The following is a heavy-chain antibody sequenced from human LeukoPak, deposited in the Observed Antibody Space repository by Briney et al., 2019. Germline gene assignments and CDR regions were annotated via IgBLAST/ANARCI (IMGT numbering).Heavy chain of an antibody. CDR3: ARDATPRPHVFTMVRGVSYYYYGMDV. CDR1: GFTFSSYA. Sequence: GRSLRLSCAASGFTFSSYAMHWVRQAPGKGLEWVAVISYDGSNKYYADSVKGRFTISRDNAKNSLYLQMNSLRAEDTAVYYCARDATPRPHVFTMVRGVSYYYYGMDVWGKGTTATVSS. J-gene: IGHJ6*04. D-gene: IGHD3-10*01. V-gene: IGHV3-30*04. CDR2: ISYDGSNK.